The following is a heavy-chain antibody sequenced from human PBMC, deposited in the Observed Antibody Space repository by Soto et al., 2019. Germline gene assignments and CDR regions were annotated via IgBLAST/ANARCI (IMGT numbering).Heavy chain of an antibody. V-gene: IGHV1-8*01. CDR2: INPNSGNI. Sequence: ASVEVSCKASGNTFTSYDINWVRQASGHGLEWMGWINPNSGNIGYAQKFQGRVTMTRDTAIRTAYMEVSRLRSDDTAVYYCARGRASGSYYLLDYWGQGTLVTVSS. J-gene: IGHJ4*02. D-gene: IGHD3-10*01. CDR3: ARGRASGSYYLLDY. CDR1: GNTFTSYD.